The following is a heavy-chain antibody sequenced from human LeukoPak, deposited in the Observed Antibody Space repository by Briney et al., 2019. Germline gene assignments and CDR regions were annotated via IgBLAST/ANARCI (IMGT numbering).Heavy chain of an antibody. D-gene: IGHD1-1*01. CDR1: GFTFSSYA. CDR3: AKGLKWNDPRVRYYFDY. CDR2: ISGSGGST. Sequence: GGFLRLSCAASGFTFSSYAMSWVRQAPGKGLEWVSAISGSGGSTYYADSVKGRFTISRDNSKNTLFLQMNSLRAEDTAVYYCAKGLKWNDPRVRYYFDYWGQGTLVTFSS. J-gene: IGHJ4*02. V-gene: IGHV3-23*01.